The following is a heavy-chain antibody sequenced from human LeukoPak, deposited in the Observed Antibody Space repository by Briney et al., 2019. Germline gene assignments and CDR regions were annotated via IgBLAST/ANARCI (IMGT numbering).Heavy chain of an antibody. CDR1: GFTFSSYA. Sequence: GGSLRLSCAASGFTFSSYAMSWVRQAPGKGLEWVSSISSSSSYIYYAGSVKGRFTFSRDNAKNSLYLQMNSLRAEDTAVYYCAKALQQLYYYYYMDVWGKGTTVTVSS. CDR3: AKALQQLYYYYYMDV. V-gene: IGHV3-21*01. D-gene: IGHD4-11*01. CDR2: ISSSSSYI. J-gene: IGHJ6*03.